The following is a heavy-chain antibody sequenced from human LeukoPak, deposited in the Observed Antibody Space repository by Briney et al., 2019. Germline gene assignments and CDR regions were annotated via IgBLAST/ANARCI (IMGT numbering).Heavy chain of an antibody. Sequence: PSQTLSLTCTGSGGSISSGSYYWSWIRQPAGKGLEWFGYIYYSGSTNSNPSLSSRLAISLDTSKNQFSLKVTSVTAADTAVYYCARALPPGYCGGATCSSFDFWGQGTLVTVSS. D-gene: IGHD2-15*01. CDR3: ARALPPGYCGGATCSSFDF. CDR2: IYYSGST. J-gene: IGHJ4*02. V-gene: IGHV4-61*10. CDR1: GGSISSGSYY.